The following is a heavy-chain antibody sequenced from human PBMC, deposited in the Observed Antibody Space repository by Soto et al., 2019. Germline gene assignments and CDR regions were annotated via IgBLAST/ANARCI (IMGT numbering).Heavy chain of an antibody. V-gene: IGHV5-51*01. J-gene: IGHJ3*02. Sequence: GASLKISCNGSGYSFTKYWIGWVRQMPGKGLEWMGIIYPDNSDTRYSPSFQGQVTISADKSISTAHLQWSSLKASDTAMYYCARQREACSSTSCYYTFDIWGQGTMVTVSS. D-gene: IGHD2-2*01. CDR1: GYSFTKYW. CDR3: ARQREACSSTSCYYTFDI. CDR2: IYPDNSDT.